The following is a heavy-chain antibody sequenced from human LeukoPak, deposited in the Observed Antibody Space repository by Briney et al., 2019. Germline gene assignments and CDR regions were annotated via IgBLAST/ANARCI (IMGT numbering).Heavy chain of an antibody. J-gene: IGHJ4*02. Sequence: GGSLRLSCAASGFTFSSYAMSWVRQAPGKGLEWVSAISGSGGSTYYADSVKGRFTISRDNSKNTLYLQMNSLRAEDTAVYYCAKDPSTNFITMIVVVITNHYFDYWGQGTLVTVSS. CDR3: AKDPSTNFITMIVVVITNHYFDY. V-gene: IGHV3-23*01. CDR1: GFTFSSYA. CDR2: ISGSGGST. D-gene: IGHD3-22*01.